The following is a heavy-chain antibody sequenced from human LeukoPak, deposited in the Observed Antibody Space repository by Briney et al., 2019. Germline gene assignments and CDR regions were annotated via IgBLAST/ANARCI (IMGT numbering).Heavy chain of an antibody. Sequence: ASVKVSCKASGYTFTSYYLHWVRQAPGQGLEWMGTTNLSGDRTSYAQKIQGRVTMTRDTSTSTVYMELSSLTSEDTAVYYCARARKRSQWRVMGFFVYYFDYWGQGTLVTVSS. D-gene: IGHD6-19*01. V-gene: IGHV1-46*01. CDR2: TNLSGDRT. CDR1: GYTFTSYY. J-gene: IGHJ4*02. CDR3: ARARKRSQWRVMGFFVYYFDY.